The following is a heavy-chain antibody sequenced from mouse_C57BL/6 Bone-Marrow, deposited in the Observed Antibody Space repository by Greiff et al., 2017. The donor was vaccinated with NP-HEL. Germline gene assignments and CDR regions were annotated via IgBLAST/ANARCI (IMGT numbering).Heavy chain of an antibody. J-gene: IGHJ2*01. CDR3: ARGYSNLDY. CDR2: ISYDGSN. CDR1: GYSITSGYY. D-gene: IGHD2-5*01. Sequence: EVKVEESGPGLVKPSQSLSLTCSVTGYSITSGYYWNWIRQFPGNKLEWMGYISYDGSNNYNPSLKNRISITRDTSKNQFFLKLNSVTTEAAATYYCARGYSNLDYWDRGKAITVTS. V-gene: IGHV3-6*01.